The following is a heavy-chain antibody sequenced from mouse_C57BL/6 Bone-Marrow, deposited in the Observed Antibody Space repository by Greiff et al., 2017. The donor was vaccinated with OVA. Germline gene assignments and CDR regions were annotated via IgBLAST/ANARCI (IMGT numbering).Heavy chain of an antibody. CDR1: GYTFTSYG. CDR2: IYPRSGNT. CDR3: ARPTVNYAMDY. D-gene: IGHD1-1*01. Sequence: VQLQQSGAELARPGASVKLSCKASGYTFTSYGISWVKQRTGQGLEWIGEIYPRSGNTYYNEKFKGKATLTADKSSSTAYMELCSLTSEDSAVYFCARPTVNYAMDYWGQGTSVTVSS. J-gene: IGHJ4*01. V-gene: IGHV1-81*01.